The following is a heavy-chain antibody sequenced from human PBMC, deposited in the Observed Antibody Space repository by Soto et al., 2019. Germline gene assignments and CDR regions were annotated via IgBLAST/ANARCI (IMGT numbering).Heavy chain of an antibody. V-gene: IGHV6-1*01. D-gene: IGHD1-7*01. Sequence: PAQTLSLTCAISGDSVSTNIAAWSWIRQSPSRGLEWLGRTLYRSSKWYNEYAVSVKSRMTINPDTSKNQFSLQLNSVTPEDTAVYYCARDAAPTLNYPHVMDFWGQGPAVTVSS. CDR1: GDSVSTNIAA. CDR3: ARDAAPTLNYPHVMDF. CDR2: TLYRSSKWYN. J-gene: IGHJ6*02.